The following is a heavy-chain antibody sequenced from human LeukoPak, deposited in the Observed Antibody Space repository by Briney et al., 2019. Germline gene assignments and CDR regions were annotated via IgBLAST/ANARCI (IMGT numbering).Heavy chain of an antibody. CDR1: GYTFTGYY. CDR2: INPNSGGT. D-gene: IGHD3-3*01. V-gene: IGHV1-2*02. Sequence: ASVKVSCKASGYTFTGYYMHWMRQAPGQGLEWMGWINPNSGGTNYAQKFQGRVTMTRDTSISTAYMELSRLRSDDTAVYYCASVPAGYDFWSGYPDDYWGQGTLVTVSS. CDR3: ASVPAGYDFWSGYPDDY. J-gene: IGHJ4*02.